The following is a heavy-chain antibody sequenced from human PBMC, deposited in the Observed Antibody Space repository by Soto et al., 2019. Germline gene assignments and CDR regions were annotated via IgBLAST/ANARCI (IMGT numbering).Heavy chain of an antibody. J-gene: IGHJ6*02. D-gene: IGHD5-18*01. CDR1: GGSISSYY. CDR3: ARVRGYSYGMTYYYYGMDV. CDR2: IYYSGST. Sequence: PSETLSLTCTVSGGSISSYYWSWIRQPPGKGLEWIGYIYYSGSTNYNPSLKSRVTISVDTSKNQFSLKLSSVTAADTAVYYCARVRGYSYGMTYYYYGMDVWGQGTTVTVSS. V-gene: IGHV4-59*01.